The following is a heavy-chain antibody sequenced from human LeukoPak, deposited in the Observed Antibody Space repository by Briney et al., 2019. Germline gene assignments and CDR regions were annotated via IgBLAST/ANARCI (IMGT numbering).Heavy chain of an antibody. CDR1: GFTFNDYG. J-gene: IGHJ2*01. CDR3: ARAAYSSTWYSRYFDL. V-gene: IGHV3-20*04. D-gene: IGHD6-13*01. Sequence: GGSLRLSCAASGFTFNDYGMSWVRQAPGKGLEWVSGINWNGGRTGYADSMKGRFIISRDNAKNSLYLQVNSLRAEDTAVYYCARAAYSSTWYSRYFDLWGRGTLVTVSS. CDR2: INWNGGRT.